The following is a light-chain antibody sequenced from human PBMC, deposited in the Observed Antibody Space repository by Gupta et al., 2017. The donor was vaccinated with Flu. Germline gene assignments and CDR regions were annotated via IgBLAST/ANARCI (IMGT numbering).Light chain of an antibody. V-gene: IGKV3-20*01. CDR2: GTS. CDR3: QQDGSSPLT. CDR1: QSVTSNF. Sequence: ETVLTQSPGTLSLSPGERATLSCKASQSVTSNFLAWHQQKPGQAPRLLIYGTSTRATGIPDRFRGSGSGTDFTLTISRLEPEDFAVYYCQQDGSSPLTFGGGTKVEIK. J-gene: IGKJ4*01.